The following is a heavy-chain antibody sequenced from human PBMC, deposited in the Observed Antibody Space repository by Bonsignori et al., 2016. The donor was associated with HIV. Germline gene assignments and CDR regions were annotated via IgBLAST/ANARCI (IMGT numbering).Heavy chain of an antibody. CDR3: ARGSPLIFGVGHFDY. CDR2: IKQDGSDK. Sequence: VRQAPGKGLEWVANIKQDGSDKYYVDSVKGRFTISRDNAKNSLYLQMNSLRAEDTAVYFCARGSPLIFGVGHFDYWGQGTLVTVSS. J-gene: IGHJ4*02. V-gene: IGHV3-7*03. D-gene: IGHD3-3*01.